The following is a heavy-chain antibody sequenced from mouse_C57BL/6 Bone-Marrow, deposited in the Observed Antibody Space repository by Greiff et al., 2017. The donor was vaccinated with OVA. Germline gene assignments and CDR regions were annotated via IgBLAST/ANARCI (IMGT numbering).Heavy chain of an antibody. CDR2: IRLKSDNYAT. CDR1: GFTFSNYW. Sequence: EVKLVESGGGLVQPGGSMKLSCVASGFTFSNYWMNWVRQSPEKGLEWVAQIRLKSDNYATHYAESVKGRFTISRDDSKSSVYLQMNNLRAEDTGIYYCTGPIYYGSSLDYWGQGTTLTVSS. CDR3: TGPIYYGSSLDY. V-gene: IGHV6-3*01. D-gene: IGHD1-1*01. J-gene: IGHJ2*01.